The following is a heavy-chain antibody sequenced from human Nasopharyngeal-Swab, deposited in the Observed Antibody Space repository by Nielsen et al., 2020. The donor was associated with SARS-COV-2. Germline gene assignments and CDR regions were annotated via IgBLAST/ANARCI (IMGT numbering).Heavy chain of an antibody. J-gene: IGHJ6*02. Sequence: SETLSLTCAVYGGSSSGYYWSWIRQLPGKGLEWIGEINHSGSNNYNPSLKSRVTISADTSKNQFSLRLISVTAADTAVYYCARASDFEYSGHATYGMDVWGQGTTVTVSS. D-gene: IGHD5-12*01. CDR3: ARASDFEYSGHATYGMDV. CDR2: INHSGSN. CDR1: GGSSSGYY. V-gene: IGHV4-34*01.